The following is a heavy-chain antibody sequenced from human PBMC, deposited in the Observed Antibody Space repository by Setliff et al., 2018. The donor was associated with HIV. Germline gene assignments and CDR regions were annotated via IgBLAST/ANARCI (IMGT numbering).Heavy chain of an antibody. Sequence: SCKVSGYTLTELSMHWVRQAPGKGLEWMGGFDPEDGETIYAQKFQGRVTMTEDTSTDTAYMELSSLRSEDTAVYYCARDPRYTSVWFRNGGVDFWGQGTLVTVSS. CDR2: FDPEDGET. V-gene: IGHV1-24*01. CDR3: ARDPRYTSVWFRNGGVDF. CDR1: GYTLTELS. J-gene: IGHJ4*02. D-gene: IGHD6-19*01.